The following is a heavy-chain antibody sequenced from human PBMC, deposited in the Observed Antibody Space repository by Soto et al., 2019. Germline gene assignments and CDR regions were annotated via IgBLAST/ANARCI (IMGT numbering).Heavy chain of an antibody. V-gene: IGHV3-23*01. CDR1: GFTFSSYA. CDR2: ISGSGDST. D-gene: IGHD6-13*01. J-gene: IGHJ4*02. CDR3: AKGPLFDSSTTDHEY. Sequence: QPGGSLRLSCVASGFTFSSYAMSWVRQAPGKGLEWVSAISGSGDSTYYADSVKGRFTISRDNSKNTLYLQMNSLRAEDTAVYYCAKGPLFDSSTTDHEYWGQGTLVTVSS.